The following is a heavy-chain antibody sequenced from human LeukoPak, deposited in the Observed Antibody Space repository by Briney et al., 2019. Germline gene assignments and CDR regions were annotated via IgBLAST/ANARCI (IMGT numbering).Heavy chain of an antibody. V-gene: IGHV3-30*18. Sequence: GGSLRLSCAASGFTLSSYGMHWVRQAPGKGLEWVAVISYDGSNKYYADSVKGRFTISRDNSKNTLYLQMNSLRAEDTAVYYCAKAGYSGYEFDYWGQGTLVTVSS. CDR1: GFTLSSYG. J-gene: IGHJ4*02. CDR3: AKAGYSGYEFDY. D-gene: IGHD5-12*01. CDR2: ISYDGSNK.